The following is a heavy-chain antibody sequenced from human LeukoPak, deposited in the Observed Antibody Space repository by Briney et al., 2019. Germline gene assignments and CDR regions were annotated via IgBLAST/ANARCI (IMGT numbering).Heavy chain of an antibody. Sequence: SETLSLTCTVSGGSITSSSYYWGWIRQPPGKGLEWIGSIYYSGSTNYNPSLKSRVTISVDTSKNQFSLKLSSVTAADTAVYYCVAAGFDYWGQGTLVTVSS. CDR2: IYYSGST. J-gene: IGHJ4*02. V-gene: IGHV4-39*07. CDR3: VAAGFDY. D-gene: IGHD2-15*01. CDR1: GGSITSSSYY.